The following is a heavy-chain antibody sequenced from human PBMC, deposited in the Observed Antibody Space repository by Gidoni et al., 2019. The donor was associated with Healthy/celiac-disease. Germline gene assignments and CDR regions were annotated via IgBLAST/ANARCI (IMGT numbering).Heavy chain of an antibody. CDR1: GGSISSGGYS. V-gene: IGHV4-30-2*01. J-gene: IGHJ4*02. CDR3: ARAIIFGPWGEPYFDY. CDR2: IYHSGST. Sequence: QLQLQESGSGLVKPSQTLSLTCAVSGGSISSGGYSWSWIRQPPGKGLEWIGYIYHSGSTYYNPSLKSRVIISVDRSKNQFSLKLSSVTAADTAVYYCARAIIFGPWGEPYFDYWGQGTLVTVSS. D-gene: IGHD3-3*01.